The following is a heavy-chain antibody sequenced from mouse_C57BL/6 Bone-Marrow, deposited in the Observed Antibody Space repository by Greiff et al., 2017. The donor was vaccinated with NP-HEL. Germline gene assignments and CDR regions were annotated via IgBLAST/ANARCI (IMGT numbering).Heavy chain of an antibody. CDR3: AREDGADERAY. J-gene: IGHJ3*01. CDR1: GYTFTSYW. CDR2: IHPNSGST. V-gene: IGHV1-64*01. Sequence: VQLQQPGAELVKPGASVKLSCKASGYTFTSYWMHWVKQRPGQGLEWIGMIHPNSGSTNYNEKFKSKATLTVDKSSSTAYMQLSSLTSEDSAVYYCAREDGADERAYWGQGTLVTVSA. D-gene: IGHD2-3*01.